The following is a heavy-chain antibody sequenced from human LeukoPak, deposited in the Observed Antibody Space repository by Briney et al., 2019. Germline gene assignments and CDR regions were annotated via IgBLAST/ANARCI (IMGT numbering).Heavy chain of an antibody. CDR3: ARSGHKPYPGPEAWFDP. J-gene: IGHJ5*02. CDR2: INPSGGST. Sequence: GASVKVSCKASGYTFTSYYIHWVRQAPGQGLEWMGIINPSGGSTNYAQKFQGRVTMTRDTSTSTVYVELSSLRSEDTAVYYCARSGHKPYPGPEAWFDPWGQGTLVTVSS. D-gene: IGHD2-2*01. V-gene: IGHV1-46*01. CDR1: GYTFTSYY.